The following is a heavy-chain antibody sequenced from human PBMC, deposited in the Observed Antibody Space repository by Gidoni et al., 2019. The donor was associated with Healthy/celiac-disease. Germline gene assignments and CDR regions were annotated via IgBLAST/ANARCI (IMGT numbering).Heavy chain of an antibody. CDR1: GYTFTGYY. J-gene: IGHJ3*02. D-gene: IGHD5-18*01. Sequence: QVQLVQSRAEVKKPGASVKVSCTASGYTFTGYYMHGVRQAPGQGLEWMGRINPNSGGTNYAQKFQGRVTMTRDTSISTAYMELSRLRSDDTAVYYCARDTKQLWSSFDIWGQGTMVTVSS. CDR3: ARDTKQLWSSFDI. V-gene: IGHV1-2*06. CDR2: INPNSGGT.